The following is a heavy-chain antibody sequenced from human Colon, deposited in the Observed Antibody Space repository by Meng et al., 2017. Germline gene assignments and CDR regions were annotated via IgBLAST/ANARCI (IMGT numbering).Heavy chain of an antibody. J-gene: IGHJ4*02. Sequence: GGSLRPSCAASGFTVSSEAMHWVRQAPGKGLEWVAVILYEGSNKYYADSVKGRFTISRDNFKNTLYLQMNSLRAEDAAVYYCASAPYYDSSGYYYGHDYWGQGTLVTVSS. CDR1: GFTVSSEA. CDR2: ILYEGSNK. CDR3: ASAPYYDSSGYYYGHDY. V-gene: IGHV3-30*04. D-gene: IGHD3-22*01.